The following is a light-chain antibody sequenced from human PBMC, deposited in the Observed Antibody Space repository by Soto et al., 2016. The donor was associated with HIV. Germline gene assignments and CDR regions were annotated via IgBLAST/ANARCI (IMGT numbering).Light chain of an antibody. CDR2: EDT. CDR3: QVWTNNSGV. CDR1: NIGTFA. Sequence: SYELTQPPSVSVAPGKTATITCGGDNIGTFAVQWYQQKPGQAPVLVVYEDTLRPSGIPERISASNSGNTATLTITGVEAGDEADYCCQVWTNNSGVFGPGTQVTVL. J-gene: IGLJ1*01. V-gene: IGLV3-21*03.